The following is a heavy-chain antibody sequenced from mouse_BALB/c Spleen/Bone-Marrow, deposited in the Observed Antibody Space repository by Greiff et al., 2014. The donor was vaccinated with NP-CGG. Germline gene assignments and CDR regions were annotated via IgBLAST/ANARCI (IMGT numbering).Heavy chain of an antibody. J-gene: IGHJ3*01. V-gene: IGHV1-62-2*01. CDR3: AREEYGRSACFAY. D-gene: IGHD1-1*02. CDR2: FYPGSGSI. Sequence: QVQLQQSGAELVKPGASVKLSCKASGYTFTEYIIHWVKQRPGQGLEWIGWFYPGSGSIKYNEKFKDKATLTVDKSSSTVYIELSRVTSEDPAVYYCAREEYGRSACFAYWGQGTPVTVSA. CDR1: GYTFTEYI.